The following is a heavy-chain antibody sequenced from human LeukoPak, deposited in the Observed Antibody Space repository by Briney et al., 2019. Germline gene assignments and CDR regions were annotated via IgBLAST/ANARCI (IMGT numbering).Heavy chain of an antibody. CDR1: GYTFTSYD. D-gene: IGHD6-13*01. Sequence: ASVKVSCKASGYTFTSYDINWVRQATGQGLEWMGWTNPNSGNTGYAQKFQGRVTMTRNTSISTAYMELSSLRSEDTAVYYCARGTADSSSWYPVYYYYGMDVWGQGTTVTVSS. CDR3: ARGTADSSSWYPVYYYYGMDV. CDR2: TNPNSGNT. J-gene: IGHJ6*02. V-gene: IGHV1-8*01.